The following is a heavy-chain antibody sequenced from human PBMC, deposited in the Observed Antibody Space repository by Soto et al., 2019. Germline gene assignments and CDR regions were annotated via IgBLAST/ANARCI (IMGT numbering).Heavy chain of an antibody. Sequence: QVQLQESGPGLVKPSQTLSLTCTVSGGSISSGGYYWSLIRQHPGKGLEWIGYIYHSGSTYYNPSLKSRVTISVDTSKNQFSLKLSSVTVADTAVYYCAREAAGILNWFDPWGQGTLVTVSS. J-gene: IGHJ5*02. CDR2: IYHSGST. CDR1: GGSISSGGYY. V-gene: IGHV4-31*03. CDR3: AREAAGILNWFDP. D-gene: IGHD6-25*01.